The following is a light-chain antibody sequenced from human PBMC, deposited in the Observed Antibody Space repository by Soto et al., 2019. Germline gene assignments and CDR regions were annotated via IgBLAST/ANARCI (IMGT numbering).Light chain of an antibody. Sequence: DIQMTQSPSSLSASVGYTVTITCRASQSISSYLNWYQQKPGKAPKLLISAASSLQSGVPSRFSVSGSGTDFTLTISSLKPEDFATYYCQQSYSTTRTFSQGTKVDIK. CDR2: AAS. V-gene: IGKV1-39*01. CDR3: QQSYSTTRT. CDR1: QSISSY. J-gene: IGKJ1*01.